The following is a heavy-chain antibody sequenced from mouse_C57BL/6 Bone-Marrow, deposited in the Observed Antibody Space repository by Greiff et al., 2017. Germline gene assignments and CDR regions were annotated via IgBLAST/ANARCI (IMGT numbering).Heavy chain of an antibody. CDR3: AIGNYLAY. CDR1: GYAFSSYW. D-gene: IGHD2-1*01. CDR2: IYPGDGDT. Sequence: VKLMESGAELVKPGASVKISCKASGYAFSSYWMNWVKQRPGKGLEWIGQIYPGDGDTNYNGKFKGKATLTADKSSSTAYMQLSSLTSEDSAVYFCAIGNYLAYWGQGTLVTVSA. V-gene: IGHV1-80*01. J-gene: IGHJ3*01.